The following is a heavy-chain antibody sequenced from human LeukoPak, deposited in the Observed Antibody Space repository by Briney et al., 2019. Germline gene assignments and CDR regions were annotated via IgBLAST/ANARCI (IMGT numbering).Heavy chain of an antibody. CDR2: IYYSGST. V-gene: IGHV4-59*01. J-gene: IGHJ4*02. CDR3: ARVRYSSGWYLADY. D-gene: IGHD6-19*01. Sequence: PSETLSLTCTVSGDSISTYYWSWIRQPPGKGLEWIGYIYYSGSTNYNPSLKSRITISVDTSTNQFSLKLSSVIAADTAVYYCARVRYSSGWYLADYWGQGTLVTVSS. CDR1: GDSISTYY.